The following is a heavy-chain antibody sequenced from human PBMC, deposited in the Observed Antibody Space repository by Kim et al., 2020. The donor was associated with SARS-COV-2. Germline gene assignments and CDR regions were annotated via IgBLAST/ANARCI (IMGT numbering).Heavy chain of an antibody. V-gene: IGHV3-13*04. CDR2: IGTAGDT. CDR1: GFTFSSYD. D-gene: IGHD5-18*01. J-gene: IGHJ4*02. Sequence: GGSLRLSCAASGFTFSSYDMHWVRQATGKGLEWVSAIGTAGDTYYPGSVKGRFTISRENAKNSLYLQMNSLRAGDTAVYYCARSRSRGAEEGTAMVTDYYFDYWGQGTLVTVSS. CDR3: ARSRSRGAEEGTAMVTDYYFDY.